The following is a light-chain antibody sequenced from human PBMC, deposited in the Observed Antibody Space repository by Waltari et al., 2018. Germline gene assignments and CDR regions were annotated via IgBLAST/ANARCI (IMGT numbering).Light chain of an antibody. CDR3: QQYDHWPQYT. CDR1: QSVSSK. Sequence: ELVMTQSPVTPSVSPGERATLSCRASQSVSSKLAWYQQKPGQAPRLLIYDASTRAAGIPVRFAGSGSGTEFTLSISSVESEDFALYYCQQYDHWPQYTFGQGTKLQIK. J-gene: IGKJ2*01. V-gene: IGKV3-15*01. CDR2: DAS.